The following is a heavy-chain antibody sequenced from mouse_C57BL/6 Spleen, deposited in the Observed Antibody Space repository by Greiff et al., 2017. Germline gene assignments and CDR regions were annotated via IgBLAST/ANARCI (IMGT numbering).Heavy chain of an antibody. V-gene: IGHV1-20*01. CDR2: INPYNGDT. D-gene: IGHD1-1*01. CDR1: GYSFTGYF. J-gene: IGHJ4*01. Sequence: EVKLQQSGPELVKPGDSVKISCKASGYSFTGYFMNWVMQSHGKSLEWIGRINPYNGDTFYNQKFKGKATLTVDKSSSTAHMELRSLTSEDSAVYYCARHYGSSYYAMDYWGQGTSVTVSS. CDR3: ARHYGSSYYAMDY.